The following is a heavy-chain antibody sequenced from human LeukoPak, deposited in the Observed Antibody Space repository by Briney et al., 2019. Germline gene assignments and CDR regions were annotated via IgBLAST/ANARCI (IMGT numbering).Heavy chain of an antibody. CDR3: ARSHHESFFDY. Sequence: GGSLRLSCAASGFTFSSYAVHWVRQAPGRGLEWVAVISYDGSNKYYADSVKGRFSISRDNSKNTLYLQMNSLRAEDTAVYYCARSHHESFFDYWGQGTLVTVSS. CDR2: ISYDGSNK. V-gene: IGHV3-30-3*01. J-gene: IGHJ4*02. CDR1: GFTFSSYA.